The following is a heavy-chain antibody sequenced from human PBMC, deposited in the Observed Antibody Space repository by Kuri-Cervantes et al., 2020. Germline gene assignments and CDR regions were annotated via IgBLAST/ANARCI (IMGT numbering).Heavy chain of an antibody. J-gene: IGHJ4*02. V-gene: IGHV3-21*01. D-gene: IGHD5/OR15-5a*01. Sequence: GESLKISCVASGFTFSSYSMNWVRQAPGKGLEWVSSISSSSSYIYYADSVKGRFTISRDNAKNSLYLQMNSLRAEDTAVYYCAREKTKWASTIVYYFDYWGQGTLVTVSS. CDR1: GFTFSSYS. CDR2: ISSSSSYI. CDR3: AREKTKWASTIVYYFDY.